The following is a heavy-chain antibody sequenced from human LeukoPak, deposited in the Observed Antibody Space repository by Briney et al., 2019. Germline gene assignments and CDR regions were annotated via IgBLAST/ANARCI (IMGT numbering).Heavy chain of an antibody. V-gene: IGHV3-23*01. CDR1: GFTFSNVA. J-gene: IGHJ4*02. CDR3: AKLGGETTPY. D-gene: IGHD1-7*01. Sequence: GGSLRLSCAVSGFTFSNVAMSWVRQAPGKGLEWVSGISGDSGDSTYYTDSVKGRFTISRDNSKNTLYLQMNSLRAEDTAVYYCAKLGGETTPYWGQGTLVTVSS. CDR2: ISGDSGDST.